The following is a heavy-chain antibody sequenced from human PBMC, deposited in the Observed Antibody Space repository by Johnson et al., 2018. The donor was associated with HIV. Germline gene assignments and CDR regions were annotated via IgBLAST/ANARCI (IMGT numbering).Heavy chain of an antibody. D-gene: IGHD2-2*02. J-gene: IGHJ3*02. CDR3: AKDAVVYCSSTSCHRASGNAFDI. CDR1: GFTFSSYA. V-gene: IGHV3-30*04. Sequence: HVQLVESGGGVVQPGRSLRLSCAASGFTFSSYAMHWVRQAPGKGLEWVAVISYDGSNKYYADSVKGRFTISRDNSKNTLYLQMNSLRAEDTAVYYCAKDAVVYCSSTSCHRASGNAFDIWGQGTMVTVSS. CDR2: ISYDGSNK.